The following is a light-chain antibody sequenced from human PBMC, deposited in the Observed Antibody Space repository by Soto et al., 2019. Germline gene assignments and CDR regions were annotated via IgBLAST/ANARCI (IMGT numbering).Light chain of an antibody. Sequence: EIVMTQSPATLSLSPGERATLSCRASQSVNSNLAWYQQKAGQAPRLLIYGTSTRAAGIPARFSGSGSGTDFTLTISSLQFEDFAVYYCQQYNNWPRTFGQGTRLEIK. CDR3: QQYNNWPRT. CDR1: QSVNSN. V-gene: IGKV3-15*01. CDR2: GTS. J-gene: IGKJ5*01.